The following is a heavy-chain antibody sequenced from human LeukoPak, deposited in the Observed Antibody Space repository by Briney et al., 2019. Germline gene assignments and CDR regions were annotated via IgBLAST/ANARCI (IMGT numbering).Heavy chain of an antibody. Sequence: GSLRLSCAASGFTFSSYWMSWVRQAPGKGLEWIGSIYYSGSTYYNPSLKSRVTISVDTSKNQFSLKLSSVTAADTAVYYCAREPIRFLEWLSPYQEYRWFDPWGQGTLVTVSS. CDR2: IYYSGST. J-gene: IGHJ5*02. D-gene: IGHD3-3*01. CDR1: GFTFSSYW. CDR3: AREPIRFLEWLSPYQEYRWFDP. V-gene: IGHV4-39*02.